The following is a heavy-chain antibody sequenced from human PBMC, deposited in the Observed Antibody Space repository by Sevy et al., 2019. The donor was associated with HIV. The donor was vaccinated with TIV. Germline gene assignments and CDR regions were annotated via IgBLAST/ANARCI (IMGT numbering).Heavy chain of an antibody. J-gene: IGHJ4*02. CDR1: GFTVSRNY. CDR2: IYSDGRT. V-gene: IGHV3-66*01. Sequence: GGSLRLSCAASGFTVSRNYMSWVRQGPGKGLEWVSVIYSDGRTFYADSVKDRFTISRDNSKNTLYLQMNSLRVKDTAVYYCAGWSSAWTLFDYWGQGTLVTVSS. D-gene: IGHD6-19*01. CDR3: AGWSSAWTLFDY.